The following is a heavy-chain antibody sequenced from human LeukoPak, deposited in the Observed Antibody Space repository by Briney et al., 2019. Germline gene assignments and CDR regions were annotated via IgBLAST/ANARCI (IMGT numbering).Heavy chain of an antibody. CDR1: GFTFTSSA. CDR2: FVVGSGNT. D-gene: IGHD2-15*01. V-gene: IGHV1-58*01. CDR3: AAAEVVVVAATDYYYYGMDV. J-gene: IGHJ6*02. Sequence: SVKVSCKASGFTFTSSAVQWVRQARGQRLEWIGWFVVGSGNTNYAQKFQERVTITRDMSTSTAYMELSSLRSEDTAVYYCAAAEVVVVAATDYYYYGMDVWGRGTTVTVSS.